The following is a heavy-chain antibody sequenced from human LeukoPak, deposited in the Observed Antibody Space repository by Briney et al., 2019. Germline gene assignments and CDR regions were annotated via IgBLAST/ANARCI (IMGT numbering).Heavy chain of an antibody. CDR3: ARWVPAAIGSSFDY. Sequence: PSETLSLTCTDSGGSISSGDYYWSWIRQPPGKGLEWIGYIYYSGSTNYNPSLKSRVTISVDTSKNQFSLKLSSVTAADTAVYYCARWVPAAIGSSFDYWGQGTLVTVSS. CDR2: IYYSGST. J-gene: IGHJ4*02. D-gene: IGHD2-2*01. V-gene: IGHV4-61*08. CDR1: GGSISSGDYY.